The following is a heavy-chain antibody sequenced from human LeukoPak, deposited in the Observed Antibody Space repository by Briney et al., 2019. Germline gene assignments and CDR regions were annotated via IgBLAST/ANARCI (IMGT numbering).Heavy chain of an antibody. V-gene: IGHV1-2*02. J-gene: IGHJ6*02. CDR2: INPNSGGT. CDR3: ARGHYYYSLHV. Sequence: ASVKVSCTASGYTFTDYYIHWVRQAPRQGLEWMGWINPNSGGTNYAQNFQGRVTITRDTSISTAYMELSSLRSDDTAAYYCARGHYYYSLHVWGQGTTVTVSS. CDR1: GYTFTDYY.